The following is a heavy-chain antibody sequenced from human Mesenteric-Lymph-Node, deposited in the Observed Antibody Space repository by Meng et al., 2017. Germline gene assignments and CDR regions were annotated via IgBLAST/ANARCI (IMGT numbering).Heavy chain of an antibody. CDR3: ARDPQPTDGYPPPYYYYGMDV. CDR1: GFTFSSYW. V-gene: IGHV3-30*01. D-gene: IGHD5-24*01. CDR2: ISYDGSNK. J-gene: IGHJ6*02. Sequence: GESLKISCAASGFTFSSYWMSWVRQAPGKGLEWVAVISYDGSNKYYADSVKGRFTISRDNSKNTLYLQMNSLRAEDTAVYYCARDPQPTDGYPPPYYYYGMDVWGQGTTVTVSS.